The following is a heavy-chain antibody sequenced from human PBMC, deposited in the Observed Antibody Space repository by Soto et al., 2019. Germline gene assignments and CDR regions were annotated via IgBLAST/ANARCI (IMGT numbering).Heavy chain of an antibody. CDR2: INLRGGTT. Sequence: QVQLMRSGAEVRKPGASVRLSCETSGYNFNQYYIHWVRQAPGQGLEWMGIINLRGGTTEYAHKFRGGVTVTGDTSAKTAYMELRSLRSEDTAMYFCARGPEDSDVPRWDYWGQGTLVTVSS. CDR3: ARGPEDSDVPRWDY. V-gene: IGHV1-46*02. J-gene: IGHJ4*02. D-gene: IGHD1-26*01. CDR1: GYNFNQYY.